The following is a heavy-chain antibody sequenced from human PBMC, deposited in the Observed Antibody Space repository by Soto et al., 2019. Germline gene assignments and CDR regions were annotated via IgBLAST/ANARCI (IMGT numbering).Heavy chain of an antibody. CDR1: GFTFSGYA. J-gene: IGHJ6*02. D-gene: IGHD2-2*01. CDR3: SRAYCSATSCCHLGGPQYIEYYGMDV. CDR2: TSFRGREI. V-gene: IGHV3-30*04. Sequence: QVQLVESGGGVVQPGRSLRLSCTASGFTFSGYAFHWVRQAPGKGLEWVALTSFRGREISYADSVKGRFTVSRDNSENTVSLQMAHLTTQDTAVYFCSRAYCSATSCCHLGGPQYIEYYGMDVWGQGTTVTVSS.